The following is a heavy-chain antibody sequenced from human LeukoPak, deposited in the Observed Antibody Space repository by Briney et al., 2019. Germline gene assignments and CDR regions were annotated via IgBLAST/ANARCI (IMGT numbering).Heavy chain of an antibody. CDR1: GFTFSDYY. CDR2: ISGSGGTT. Sequence: GGSLRLSCAASGFTFSDYYMSWIRQAPGKGLEWVSRISGSGGTTYNADSVKGRFTISRDNSKNTLYLQMNSLRAEETAVYYCARRGSSGYNAFDIWGQGTMVTVSS. V-gene: IGHV3-23*01. J-gene: IGHJ3*02. CDR3: ARRGSSGYNAFDI. D-gene: IGHD3-22*01.